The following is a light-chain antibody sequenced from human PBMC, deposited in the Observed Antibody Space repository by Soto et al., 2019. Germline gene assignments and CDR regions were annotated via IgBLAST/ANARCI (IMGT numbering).Light chain of an antibody. J-gene: IGLJ3*02. CDR3: SSYTSSSTPWV. CDR2: EVS. CDR1: SSDVGGYNY. V-gene: IGLV2-14*01. Sequence: QSVLTQPASVSGSPGQSITISCTGTSSDVGGYNYVSWYQQHPGKAPKLMIYEVSNRPSGVSNRFSGSKSGNTASLTISGLQAEDEADYYCSSYTSSSTPWVFGGGIKLTVL.